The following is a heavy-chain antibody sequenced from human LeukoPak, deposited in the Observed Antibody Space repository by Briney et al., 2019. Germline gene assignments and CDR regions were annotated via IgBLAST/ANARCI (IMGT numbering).Heavy chain of an antibody. CDR2: ISYDGSNE. J-gene: IGHJ4*02. Sequence: GGSRRLSCAASGLTFSTYGMHWVRQAPGKGLEWVAVISYDGSNEYYADSVKGRFTISRDNSKNTLYLQMSSLRAEDTAVYYCAKEFNRGLPDYWGQGTLVTVPS. V-gene: IGHV3-30*18. CDR3: AKEFNRGLPDY. D-gene: IGHD2-21*01. CDR1: GLTFSTYG.